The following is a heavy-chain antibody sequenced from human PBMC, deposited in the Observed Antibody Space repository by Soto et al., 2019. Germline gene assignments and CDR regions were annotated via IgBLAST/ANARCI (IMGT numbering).Heavy chain of an antibody. CDR2: ISYDGSNK. J-gene: IGHJ6*02. CDR3: AKDLGSGKPYYYYAMDV. V-gene: IGHV3-30*18. Sequence: QVQLVESGGGVVQPGRSLRLSCAASGFIFSKYGMHWVRQAPGKGLEWVAVISYDGSNKYYAESVKGRFISSRDKSENTLYLQMNSLRAEDTALYYCAKDLGSGKPYYYYAMDVWGQGTTLTVSS. CDR1: GFIFSKYG. D-gene: IGHD3-10*01.